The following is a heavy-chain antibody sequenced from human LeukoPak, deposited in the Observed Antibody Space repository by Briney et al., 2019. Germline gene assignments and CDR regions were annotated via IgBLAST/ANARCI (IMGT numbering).Heavy chain of an antibody. J-gene: IGHJ6*03. D-gene: IGHD6-6*01. CDR2: IYHSGST. CDR1: GYSISSGYY. V-gene: IGHV4-38-2*02. CDR3: ASYSSSSGSNSYYYMDV. Sequence: PSETLSLTCTVSGYSISSGYYWGWIRQPPGKGLEWIGSIYHSGSTYYNPSLKSRVTISVDTSKNQFSLKLSSVTAADTAVYYCASYSSSSGSNSYYYMDVWGKGTTVTVSS.